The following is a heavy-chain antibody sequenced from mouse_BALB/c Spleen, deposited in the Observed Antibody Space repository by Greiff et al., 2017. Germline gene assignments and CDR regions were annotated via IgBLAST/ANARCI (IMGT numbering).Heavy chain of an antibody. CDR1: GYAFTSYN. CDR3: AREGDGNYRYFDV. D-gene: IGHD2-1*01. CDR2: IDPYNGGT. Sequence: EVKLQESGPELVKPGASVKVSCKASGYAFTSYNMYWVKQSHGKSLEWIGYIDPYNGGTSYNQKFKGKATLTVDKSSSTAYMHLNSLTSEDSAVYYCAREGDGNYRYFDVWGAGTTVTVSS. J-gene: IGHJ1*01. V-gene: IGHV1S135*01.